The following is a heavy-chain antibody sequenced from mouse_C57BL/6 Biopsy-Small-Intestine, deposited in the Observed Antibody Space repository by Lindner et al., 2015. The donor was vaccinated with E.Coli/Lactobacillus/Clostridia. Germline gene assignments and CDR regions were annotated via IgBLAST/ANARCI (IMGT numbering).Heavy chain of an antibody. V-gene: IGHV3-5*01. CDR2: IYYSGTI. J-gene: IGHJ4*01. CDR1: GISITTGNYR. D-gene: IGHD2-3*01. CDR3: ARADGYYYAMDY. Sequence: VQLQGSGPGLVKPSQTVFLTCTVTGISITTGNYRWSWIRQFPGNKLEWIGYIYYSGTITYNPSLTSRTTITRDTPKNQFFLEMNSLTAEDTATYYCARADGYYYAMDYWGQGTSVTVSS.